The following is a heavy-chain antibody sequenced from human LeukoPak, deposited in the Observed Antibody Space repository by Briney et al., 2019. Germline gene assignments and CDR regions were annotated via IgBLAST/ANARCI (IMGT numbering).Heavy chain of an antibody. Sequence: GGSLRLSCAASGFTFSSYAMHWVRQAPGKGLEWGAVISYDGSNKYYADSVKGRFTISRDNSKNTLYVQMNSLRAEDTAVYYCARDRSGGEGFDYWGQGTLVTVSS. CDR1: GFTFSSYA. D-gene: IGHD1-26*01. CDR2: ISYDGSNK. J-gene: IGHJ4*02. V-gene: IGHV3-30*04. CDR3: ARDRSGGEGFDY.